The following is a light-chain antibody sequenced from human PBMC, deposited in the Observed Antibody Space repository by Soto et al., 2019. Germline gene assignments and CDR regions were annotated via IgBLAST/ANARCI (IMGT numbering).Light chain of an antibody. CDR1: SGDVGAYNY. J-gene: IGLJ2*01. CDR3: SSYTTSDTLVV. Sequence: QSALTQPASVSGSPGQSITISCTGTSGDVGAYNYVSWYQQHPGKAPKLIIYDVTYRPSGVSNRFFGFKYGNTASLTISGLQAEDEADYYCSSYTTSDTLVVFGGGTKVTVL. V-gene: IGLV2-14*03. CDR2: DVT.